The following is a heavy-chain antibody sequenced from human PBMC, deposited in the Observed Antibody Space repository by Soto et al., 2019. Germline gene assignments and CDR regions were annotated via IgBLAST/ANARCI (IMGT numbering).Heavy chain of an antibody. V-gene: IGHV1-46*01. CDR1: GDTFTDYY. CDR2: VNPSGGHT. Sequence: QVQLVQSGAEVKKPGASVKVSCKASGDTFTDYYIHWVRQAPGQGLEWMGTVNPSGGHTTYAQHFLGRMTMTRDTSTSTLYMELTSLTSADTAVYYCARGEHVVVVTAALDYWGQGTLVTVSS. CDR3: ARGEHVVVVTAALDY. J-gene: IGHJ4*02. D-gene: IGHD2-21*02.